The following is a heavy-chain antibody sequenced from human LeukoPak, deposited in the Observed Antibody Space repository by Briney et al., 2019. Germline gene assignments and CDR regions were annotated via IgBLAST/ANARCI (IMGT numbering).Heavy chain of an antibody. CDR3: ARCCGGDLRAFDI. CDR2: IYYSGST. V-gene: IGHV4-39*01. J-gene: IGHJ3*02. D-gene: IGHD2-21*01. Sequence: SETLSLTCTVSGGSISSSSYYWGWIRQPPGKGLEWIGSIYYSGSTYYNPSLKSRVTISVDTSKNQFSLKLSSVTAADTAVYYCARCCGGDLRAFDIWGQGTMVTVSS. CDR1: GGSISSSSYY.